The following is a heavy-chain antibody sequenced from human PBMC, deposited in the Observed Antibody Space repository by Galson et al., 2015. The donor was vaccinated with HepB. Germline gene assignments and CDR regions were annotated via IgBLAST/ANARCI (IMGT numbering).Heavy chain of an antibody. D-gene: IGHD3-22*01. CDR2: IGPSDSYT. Sequence: QSGAEVKKPGESLKISCKGSGYSFTSYWISWVRQMPGKGLEWMGRIGPSDSYTNYSPSFQGHVTISADKSISTAYLQWSSLKASDTAMYYCARHPQGPYYYDSSGYSPTAFDIWGQGTMVTVSS. J-gene: IGHJ3*02. CDR3: ARHPQGPYYYDSSGYSPTAFDI. CDR1: GYSFTSYW. V-gene: IGHV5-10-1*01.